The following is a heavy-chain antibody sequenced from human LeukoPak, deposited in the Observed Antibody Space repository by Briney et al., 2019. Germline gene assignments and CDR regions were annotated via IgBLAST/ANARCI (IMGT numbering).Heavy chain of an antibody. CDR2: ISSSSSYI. Sequence: GGSLRLSCAASGFTFSSYSMNWARQAPGKGLEWVSSISSSSSYIYYADSVKGRFTISRDNAKNSLYLQMNSLRAEDTAVYYCARSGYDFYYYYGMDVWGQGTTVTVSS. J-gene: IGHJ6*02. V-gene: IGHV3-21*01. CDR3: ARSGYDFYYYYGMDV. CDR1: GFTFSSYS. D-gene: IGHD5-18*01.